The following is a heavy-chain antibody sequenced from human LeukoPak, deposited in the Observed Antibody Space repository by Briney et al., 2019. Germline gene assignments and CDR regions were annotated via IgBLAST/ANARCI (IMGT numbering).Heavy chain of an antibody. V-gene: IGHV4-31*03. J-gene: IGHJ4*02. CDR3: ARAPGSAYNAYYFDY. CDR1: GSSISSGGYF. CDR2: FFYSGST. D-gene: IGHD1-1*01. Sequence: SETLSLTCTFSGSSISSGGYFWGWIRQHPWKGLEWLGYFFYSGSTYYNPSLKSRVTISVDTSKNQISLKLSSVTAADTAVYYCARAPGSAYNAYYFDYWGQGTLVTVSS.